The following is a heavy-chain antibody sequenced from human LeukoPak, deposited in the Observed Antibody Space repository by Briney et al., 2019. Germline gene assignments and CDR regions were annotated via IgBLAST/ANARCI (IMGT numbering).Heavy chain of an antibody. D-gene: IGHD3-10*01. CDR3: ARAEPMVRGVMSGYYYGMDV. CDR1: GGSISSGGYY. CDR2: IYHSGST. J-gene: IGHJ6*02. V-gene: IGHV4-30-2*01. Sequence: SETLSLTCTVSGGSISSGGYYWSWIRQPPGKGLEWIGYIYHSGSTYYNPSLKSRVTISVDTSKNQFSLKLSSVTAADTAVYYCARAEPMVRGVMSGYYYGMDVWGQGTTVTVSS.